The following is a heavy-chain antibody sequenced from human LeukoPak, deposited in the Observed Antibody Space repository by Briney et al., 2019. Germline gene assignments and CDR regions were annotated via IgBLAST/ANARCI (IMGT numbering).Heavy chain of an antibody. CDR1: GFTVSSNY. J-gene: IGHJ3*02. Sequence: GGSLRLSCAASGFTVSSNYMSWVRQAPGKGLEWVAVISYDGSNKYYADSVKGRFTISRDNSKNTLYLQMNSLRAEDTAVYYCAKGEGPIYFLDAFDIWGQGTMVTVSS. D-gene: IGHD2/OR15-2a*01. CDR3: AKGEGPIYFLDAFDI. CDR2: ISYDGSNK. V-gene: IGHV3-30*18.